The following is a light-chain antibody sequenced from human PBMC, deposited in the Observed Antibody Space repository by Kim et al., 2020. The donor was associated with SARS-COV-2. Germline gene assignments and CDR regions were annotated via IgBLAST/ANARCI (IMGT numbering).Light chain of an antibody. CDR2: DAF. CDR1: QSISSS. Sequence: VSPGERVTLSCRASQSISSSLAWYQHKPGQPPRLLIYDAFNRATGVPARFSVSGSGTEFTLTISSLQSEDFAVYYCQRYDNWPWAFGQGTKVGIK. V-gene: IGKV3-15*01. CDR3: QRYDNWPWA. J-gene: IGKJ1*01.